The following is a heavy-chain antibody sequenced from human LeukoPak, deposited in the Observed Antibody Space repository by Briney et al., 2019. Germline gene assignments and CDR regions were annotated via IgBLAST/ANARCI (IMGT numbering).Heavy chain of an antibody. J-gene: IGHJ4*02. Sequence: ASVRVSCKASGYTFTNYHIAWVRQAPGQGLEWMGWVSTNDGNTVYAQRLQGRVTMTTDTSTSVAYMELRSLTSDDTAVYYCTRAPPGMTMMTDYWGQGTLVTVSS. D-gene: IGHD3-22*01. CDR3: TRAPPGMTMMTDY. V-gene: IGHV1-18*01. CDR1: GYTFTNYH. CDR2: VSTNDGNT.